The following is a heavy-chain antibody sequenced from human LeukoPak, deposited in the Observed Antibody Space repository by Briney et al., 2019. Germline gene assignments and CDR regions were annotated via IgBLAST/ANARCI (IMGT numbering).Heavy chain of an antibody. CDR1: GYTFADYY. V-gene: IGHV1-2*02. CDR3: AREYYDSTGREHAFEN. CDR2: IDPDSGGT. D-gene: IGHD3-22*01. J-gene: IGHJ3*02. Sequence: LGASMKVSCKTSGYTFADYYLHWVRQAPGQGLEWMGSIDPDSGGTNSAQKFQGRVTMTRDTSISTAHMELSRLRSDDTAVYYCAREYYDSTGREHAFENWGQGTMVTVSS.